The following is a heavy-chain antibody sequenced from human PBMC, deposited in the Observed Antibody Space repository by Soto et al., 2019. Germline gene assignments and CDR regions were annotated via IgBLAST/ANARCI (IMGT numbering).Heavy chain of an antibody. CDR2: IWYDGSNK. V-gene: IGHV3-33*01. J-gene: IGHJ6*02. D-gene: IGHD5-18*01. Sequence: QVQLVESGGGVVQPGRSLRLSCAASGFTFSSYGMHWVRQAPGKGLEWVAVIWYDGSNKYYADSVKGRFTISRDNSKNTLYLQMNSLKAEDTAVYYCARAHTAMVSPIFYGMDVWGQGTTVTVAS. CDR3: ARAHTAMVSPIFYGMDV. CDR1: GFTFSSYG.